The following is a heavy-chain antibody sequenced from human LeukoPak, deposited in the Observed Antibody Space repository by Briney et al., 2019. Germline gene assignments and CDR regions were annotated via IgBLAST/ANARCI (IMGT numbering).Heavy chain of an antibody. J-gene: IGHJ4*01. CDR3: ARGHCSGGSCYYYFDY. D-gene: IGHD2-15*01. CDR1: GYTFTGYY. V-gene: IGHV1-2*02. CDR2: INPNSGGT. Sequence: ASVKVSCKASGYTFTGYYMHWVRQAPGQGLEWMGWINPNSGGTNYAQKFQGRVTMTRDTSISIAYMELSRLRSDDTAVYYCARGHCSGGSCYYYFDYWGQGTLVTVAS.